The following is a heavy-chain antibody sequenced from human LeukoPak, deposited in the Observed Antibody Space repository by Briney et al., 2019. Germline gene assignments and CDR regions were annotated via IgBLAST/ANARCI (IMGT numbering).Heavy chain of an antibody. CDR2: ISYDGSLK. J-gene: IGHJ4*02. D-gene: IGHD3-10*01. V-gene: IGHV3-30*04. CDR3: ARGDYYGSGSYWYYFDY. CDR1: DFTFSTYT. Sequence: GGSLRLSCAASDFTFSTYTMHWVRQAPGKGLEWVAVISYDGSLKYYADSVKGRFTISRDNSKNTVFLQMNSLRAEDTAVYYCARGDYYGSGSYWYYFDYWGQGTLVTVSS.